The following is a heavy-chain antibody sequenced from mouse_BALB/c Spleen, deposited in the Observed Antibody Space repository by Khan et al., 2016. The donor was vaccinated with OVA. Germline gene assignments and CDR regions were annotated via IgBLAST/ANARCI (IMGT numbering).Heavy chain of an antibody. V-gene: IGHV5-6*01. D-gene: IGHD1-1*01. Sequence: EVQGVESGGDLVKPEGSLKLSCAASGSTFSTYGMSWVRQTPDKRLEWVATISSGGSYTYYPDSVQGRFTISRDNAKNTLYRQMSSLKSEDTAMFYCARLAYYYDREGFAYWGQGTLVTVSA. CDR1: GSTFSTYG. CDR2: ISSGGSYT. CDR3: ARLAYYYDREGFAY. J-gene: IGHJ3*01.